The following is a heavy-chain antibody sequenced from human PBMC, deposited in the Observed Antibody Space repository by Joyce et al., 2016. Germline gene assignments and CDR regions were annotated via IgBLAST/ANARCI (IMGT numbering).Heavy chain of an antibody. CDR2: IYPGDSDT. V-gene: IGHV5-51*01. Sequence: EVQLVQSGAEVKKPGESLTISCKASGYTFANYWVSWGRQMPWKGLEWMGVIYPGDSDTTYSPSFRDQVTISVDKSINSAYLQWSSLKASDTAIYYCSRHRAGSSSSEFDFWGQGTLVTVSS. D-gene: IGHD6-19*01. CDR1: GYTFANYW. CDR3: SRHRAGSSSSEFDF. J-gene: IGHJ4*02.